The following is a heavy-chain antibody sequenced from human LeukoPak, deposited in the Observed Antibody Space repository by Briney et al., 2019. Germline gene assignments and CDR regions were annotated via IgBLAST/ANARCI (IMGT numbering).Heavy chain of an antibody. CDR3: AYGSTAVDY. D-gene: IGHD4-17*01. CDR2: VYPGDSDT. CDR1: GYSFTSYW. J-gene: IGHJ4*02. V-gene: IGHV5-51*01. Sequence: GGSLRLSCKGSGYSFTSYWIGWVRQMPGKGLEWMGIVYPGDSDTRYSPSFQGQVTISADKSISTAYLQWSSLKASDTAMYYCAYGSTAVDYWGQESLVTLSS.